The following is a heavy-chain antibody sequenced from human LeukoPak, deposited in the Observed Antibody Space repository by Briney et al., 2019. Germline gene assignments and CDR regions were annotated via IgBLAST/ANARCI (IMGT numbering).Heavy chain of an antibody. V-gene: IGHV1-3*01. Sequence: ASVKVSCKASGYTFTSYAMHWVRQAPGQRLEWMGWINAGNGNTKYSQKFQGRVTITRDTSASTAYMELSSLRSEDTAVYYCARASIMITFGGVIAALWSKGMDVWGQGTTVTVSS. CDR3: ARASIMITFGGVIAALWSKGMDV. D-gene: IGHD3-16*02. CDR2: INAGNGNT. J-gene: IGHJ6*02. CDR1: GYTFTSYA.